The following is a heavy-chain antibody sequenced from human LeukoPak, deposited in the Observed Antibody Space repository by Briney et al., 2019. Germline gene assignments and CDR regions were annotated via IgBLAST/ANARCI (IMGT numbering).Heavy chain of an antibody. D-gene: IGHD3-22*01. Sequence: SETLSLTCTVSGGSISSSTYYWGWIRQPPGKGLEWIGSIFYSGRTYYNPSLKSRVTMSVDTSKNQFSLKLSSVTAADTAVCYCARMSSGYYHYYYYYMDVWGKGTTVTVSS. J-gene: IGHJ6*03. V-gene: IGHV4-39*07. CDR1: GGSISSSTYY. CDR2: IFYSGRT. CDR3: ARMSSGYYHYYYYYMDV.